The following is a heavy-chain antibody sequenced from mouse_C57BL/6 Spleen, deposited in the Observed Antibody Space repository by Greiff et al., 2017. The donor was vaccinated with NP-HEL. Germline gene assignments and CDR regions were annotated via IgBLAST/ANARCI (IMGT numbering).Heavy chain of an antibody. Sequence: QVQLKESGAELVRPGASVKLSCKASGYTFTDYYINWVKQRPGQGLEWIARIYPGSGNTYYNEKFKGKATLTAEKSSSTAYMQLSSLTSEDSAVYFCARRGITTSYYAMDYWGQGTSVTVSS. J-gene: IGHJ4*01. CDR3: ARRGITTSYYAMDY. V-gene: IGHV1-76*01. D-gene: IGHD1-1*01. CDR1: GYTFTDYY. CDR2: IYPGSGNT.